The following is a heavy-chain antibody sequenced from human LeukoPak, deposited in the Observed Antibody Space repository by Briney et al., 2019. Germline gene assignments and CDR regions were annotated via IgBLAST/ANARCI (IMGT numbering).Heavy chain of an antibody. CDR2: IIPIFGTA. D-gene: IGHD3-9*01. CDR3: ASSRTELRYFDRLLTHDY. J-gene: IGHJ4*02. CDR1: GGTFSSYA. V-gene: IGHV1-69*13. Sequence: ASVKVSCKASGGTFSSYAISWVRQAPGQGLEWMGGIIPIFGTANYAQKFQGRVTITADESTSTAYMELSSLRSEDTAVYYCASSRTELRYFDRLLTHDYWGQGTLATVSS.